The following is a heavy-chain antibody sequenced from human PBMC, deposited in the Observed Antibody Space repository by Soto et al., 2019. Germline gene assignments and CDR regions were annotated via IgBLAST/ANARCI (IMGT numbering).Heavy chain of an antibody. V-gene: IGHV3-30-3*01. Sequence: QVQLVESGGGVVQPGRSLRLSCAASGFTFSSYAMHWVRQAPGKGLEWVAVISYDGSNKYYSDSVKGRFTISRDNSKHTLYLQMNSLRAEDTAVYYCARGIAARWFLDYWGQGTLVTVSS. CDR1: GFTFSSYA. CDR3: ARGIAARWFLDY. CDR2: ISYDGSNK. D-gene: IGHD6-6*01. J-gene: IGHJ4*02.